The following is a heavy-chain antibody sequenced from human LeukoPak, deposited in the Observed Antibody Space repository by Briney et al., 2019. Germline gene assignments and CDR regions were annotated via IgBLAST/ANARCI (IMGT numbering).Heavy chain of an antibody. J-gene: IGHJ5*02. CDR2: ISYDGSNK. V-gene: IGHV3-30*07. D-gene: IGHD5-12*01. CDR3: ARDRGYGALDP. Sequence: GGSLTLSCAASGFTFSSYAMHWVRQAPGKGLEWVAVISYDGSNKYYADSVKGRFTISRDNSQNTLYLQMNSLRAEDTAVYYCARDRGYGALDPWGQGTLVTVSS. CDR1: GFTFSSYA.